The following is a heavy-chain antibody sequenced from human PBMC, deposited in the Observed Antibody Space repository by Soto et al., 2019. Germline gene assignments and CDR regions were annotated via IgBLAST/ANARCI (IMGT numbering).Heavy chain of an antibody. D-gene: IGHD6-13*01. V-gene: IGHV3-15*04. Sequence: DVLLVESGGGLVKPGGSLRLSCAASGFTFSKAWLSWVRQAPGKGLEWDGHIGGNTESGTTDYAAPVKGRFTISRDDSKNTVYLQMNSLKTEDTAVYYCTISGGYSSSHHWFDPWGQGTPVIVSS. J-gene: IGHJ5*02. CDR1: GFTFSKAW. CDR3: TISGGYSSSHHWFDP. CDR2: IGGNTESGTT.